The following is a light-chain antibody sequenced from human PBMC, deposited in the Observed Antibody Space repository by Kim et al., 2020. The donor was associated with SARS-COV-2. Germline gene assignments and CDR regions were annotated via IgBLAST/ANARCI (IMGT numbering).Light chain of an antibody. V-gene: IGKV1-39*01. CDR2: SAS. Sequence: LFASIGDPVTITGRASQTIITYLNWYQQKPGRAPDLLIYSASTLQGGVPSRFSGSGSGTDFTLTINSLQPEDFGTYYCQQSYLAPTFGGGTKLEI. CDR1: QTIITY. CDR3: QQSYLAPT. J-gene: IGKJ4*01.